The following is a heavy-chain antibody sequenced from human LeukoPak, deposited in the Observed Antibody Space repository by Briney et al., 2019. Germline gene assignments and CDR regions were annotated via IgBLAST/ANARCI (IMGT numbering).Heavy chain of an antibody. V-gene: IGHV3-30*03. CDR3: AGDVGATY. D-gene: IGHD1-26*01. CDR1: GFTFSSYG. J-gene: IGHJ4*02. Sequence: GGSLRLSCAASGFTFSSYGMHWVRQAPGKGLEWVAVISYDGSNKYYADSVKGRFTISRDNSKNTLYLQMNSLRAEDTAVYYCAGDVGATYWGQGALVTVSS. CDR2: ISYDGSNK.